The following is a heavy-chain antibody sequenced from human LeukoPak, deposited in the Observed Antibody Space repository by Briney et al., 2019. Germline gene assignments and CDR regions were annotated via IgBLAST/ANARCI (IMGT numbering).Heavy chain of an antibody. J-gene: IGHJ6*02. V-gene: IGHV3-48*03. CDR3: ARSRRDNYYYYYGMDV. CDR2: TSSSDTTI. CDR1: GFSSSRYE. Sequence: GGSPRLSCAASGFSSSRYEMTWGRAGPGEGLGRVSNTSSSDTTIHYADHVKRRFTISRDNARNSLYLQMNNLRAEDTAVYYCARSRRDNYYYYYGMDVWGRKTRVTVS. D-gene: IGHD5-24*01.